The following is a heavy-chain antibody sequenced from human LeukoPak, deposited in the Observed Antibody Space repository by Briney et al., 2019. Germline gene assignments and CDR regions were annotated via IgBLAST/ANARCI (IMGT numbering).Heavy chain of an antibody. D-gene: IGHD3-10*01. CDR2: IYYTGTT. CDR3: ARGEYYYGSETGDY. V-gene: IGHV4-59*01. CDR1: GGSFSGYY. J-gene: IGHJ4*02. Sequence: SETLSLTCTVSGGSFSGYYWSWIRQPPGRELEWIGYIYYTGTTNYNPSLKSRVTISVDTSKNQFSLKLSSVTAADTAVYYCARGEYYYGSETGDYWGQGTLVTVSS.